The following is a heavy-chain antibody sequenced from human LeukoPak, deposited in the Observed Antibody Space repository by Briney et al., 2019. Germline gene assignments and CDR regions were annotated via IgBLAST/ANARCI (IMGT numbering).Heavy chain of an antibody. D-gene: IGHD3-10*01. Sequence: GGSPRLSCAASGFTFSSYEMNWVRQAPGKGLGLEWVSYISSSGSTIYYADSVKGRFTISRDNAKNSLYLQMNSLRAEDTAVYYCAREGDLNAFDVWGQGTMVTVSS. J-gene: IGHJ3*01. V-gene: IGHV3-48*03. CDR1: GFTFSSYE. CDR3: AREGDLNAFDV. CDR2: ISSSGSTI.